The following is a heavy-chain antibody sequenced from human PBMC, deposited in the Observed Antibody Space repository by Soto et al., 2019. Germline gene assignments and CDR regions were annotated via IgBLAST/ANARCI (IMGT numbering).Heavy chain of an antibody. V-gene: IGHV4-59*01. J-gene: IGHJ4*02. CDR1: GDSISTFY. CDR3: ARGRTVRNYADDSSDYFYFFDY. D-gene: IGHD3-22*01. Sequence: SETLSLTSTVSGDSISTFYWGWMRQSPGKELEWIGYVYYTGSTNYNPSLKSRVTISVDRSKNQFSLKLTSANAADTAVYYCARGRTVRNYADDSSDYFYFFDYWGQGTQVTVSS. CDR2: VYYTGST.